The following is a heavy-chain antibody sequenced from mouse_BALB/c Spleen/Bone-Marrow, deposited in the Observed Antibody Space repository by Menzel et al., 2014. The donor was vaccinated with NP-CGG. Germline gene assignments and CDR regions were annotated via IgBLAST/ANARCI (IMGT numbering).Heavy chain of an antibody. J-gene: IGHJ2*01. D-gene: IGHD3-3*01. CDR1: GYTFTSYW. CDR3: ARSGGLDSFPY. CDR2: INPSTGYT. V-gene: IGHV1-7*01. Sequence: QLQQSGAELAKPGASVKMSCKASGYTFTSYWMHWVKQRPGQGLEWIGYINPSTGYTEYNQKFKDKATLTADKSSSTAYMQQSSRTSEDSAVDYCARSGGLDSFPYRGKGTTLTVSS.